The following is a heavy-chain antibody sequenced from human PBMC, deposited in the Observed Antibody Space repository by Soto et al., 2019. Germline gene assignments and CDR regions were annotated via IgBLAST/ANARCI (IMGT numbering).Heavy chain of an antibody. J-gene: IGHJ4*02. CDR3: AKEGGLSGSYYISSSYYFDY. V-gene: IGHV3-30*18. D-gene: IGHD1-26*01. CDR2: ISYDGSNT. CDR1: GFTFSSYG. Sequence: QVQLVESGGGVVQPGRSLRLSCVASGFTFSSYGMHWVRQAPGKGLEWVAIISYDGSNTYYADSVKGRFTISRDNSKNTLYLKMNSLMAEDTSVYYCAKEGGLSGSYYISSSYYFDYWGQGTLVTVSS.